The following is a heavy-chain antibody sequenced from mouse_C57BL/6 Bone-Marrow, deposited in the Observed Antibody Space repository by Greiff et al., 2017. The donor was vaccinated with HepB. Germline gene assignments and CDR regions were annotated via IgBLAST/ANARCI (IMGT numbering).Heavy chain of an antibody. V-gene: IGHV1-81*01. J-gene: IGHJ2*01. Sequence: SFTLSCKASGYTFTSYGISWVKQRTGQGLEWIGEIYPRSGNTYYNEKFKGKATLTADKSSSTAYMELRSLTSEDSAVYFCARKGITTVSYWGQGTTLTVSS. CDR3: ARKGITTVSY. CDR1: GYTFTSYG. D-gene: IGHD1-1*01. CDR2: IYPRSGNT.